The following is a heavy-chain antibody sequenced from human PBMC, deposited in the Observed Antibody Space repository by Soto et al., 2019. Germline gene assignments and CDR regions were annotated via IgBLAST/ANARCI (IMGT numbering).Heavy chain of an antibody. CDR3: AREANTSDRYYDILTGYYTS. Sequence: QVQLVQSGAEVKKPGSSVKVSCKASGGTFSSYAISWVRQAPGQGLEWMGGIIPIFGTANYAQKFQGRVTITADESTSTAYMELSSRRSEDTAVYYCAREANTSDRYYDILTGYYTSWGQGTLVTVSS. D-gene: IGHD3-9*01. CDR2: IIPIFGTA. J-gene: IGHJ5*02. V-gene: IGHV1-69*01. CDR1: GGTFSSYA.